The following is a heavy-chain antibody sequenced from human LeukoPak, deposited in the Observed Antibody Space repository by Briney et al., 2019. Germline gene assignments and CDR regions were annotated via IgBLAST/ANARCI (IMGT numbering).Heavy chain of an antibody. CDR1: GFTFSNAW. V-gene: IGHV3-15*01. J-gene: IGHJ4*02. D-gene: IGHD3-22*01. CDR2: IKSKTDGGTT. Sequence: GGSLRLSCAASGFTFSNAWMSWVRQAPGKGLEWVGRIKSKTDGGTTDYAAPVKGRFTISRDDSKNTLYLQMNSLKTEDTAVYYCTTVYYYDSSSYYYDKYFDYWGQGTLVTVSS. CDR3: TTVYYYDSSSYYYDKYFDY.